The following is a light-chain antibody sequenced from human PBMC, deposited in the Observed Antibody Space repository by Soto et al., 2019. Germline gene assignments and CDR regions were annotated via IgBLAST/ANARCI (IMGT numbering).Light chain of an antibody. CDR3: QQYGSSPLFT. V-gene: IGKV3-20*01. Sequence: EIVLTQSPGTLSLSPGERATLSCRASQSVSSSYLAWYQQKPGQAPRLLIYDASSRATGIPDRFSGSGSGTDFTINISRLEPEDFAVYYCQQYGSSPLFTFGPGTKVDIK. J-gene: IGKJ3*01. CDR2: DAS. CDR1: QSVSSSY.